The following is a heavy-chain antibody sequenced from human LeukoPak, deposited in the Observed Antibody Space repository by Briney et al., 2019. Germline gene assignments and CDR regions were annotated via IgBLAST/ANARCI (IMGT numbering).Heavy chain of an antibody. V-gene: IGHV3-74*01. J-gene: IGHJ4*02. CDR2: INSDGSST. D-gene: IGHD3-22*01. Sequence: GGSLRLSCAASGFTFSSYWMHWVRQAPGKGLVWVSRINSDGSSTSYADSVKGRFTISRDNAKNTLYLQMNSLRAEDTAVYYCATGGSAYYYPSFDYWGRGTLVTVSS. CDR1: GFTFSSYW. CDR3: ATGGSAYYYPSFDY.